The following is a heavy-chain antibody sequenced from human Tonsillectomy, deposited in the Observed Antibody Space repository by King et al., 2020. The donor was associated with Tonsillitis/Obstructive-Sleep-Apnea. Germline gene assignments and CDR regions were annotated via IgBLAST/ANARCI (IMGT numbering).Heavy chain of an antibody. CDR2: IYYIGST. D-gene: IGHD7-27*01. J-gene: IGHJ3*02. Sequence: QLQESGPGLVKPSETLSLTCTVSGGSISSYYWSWIRQPPGKGLEWIVYIYYIGSTNYNPSLKIRVTITVDTSKNQFSLKLSSVTAADTAVYYCAREGLGELGIFAFDIWGQGTMVTVSS. CDR3: AREGLGELGIFAFDI. CDR1: GGSISSYY. V-gene: IGHV4-59*01.